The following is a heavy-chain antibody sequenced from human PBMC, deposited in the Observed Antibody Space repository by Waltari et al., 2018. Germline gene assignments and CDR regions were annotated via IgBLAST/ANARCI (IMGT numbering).Heavy chain of an antibody. CDR1: GYSMRSGYS. CDR2: IYQSGSS. J-gene: IGHJ3*02. V-gene: IGHV4-38-2*01. CDR3: VAAKEYYYDGSGDDAFET. D-gene: IGHD3-22*01. Sequence: QVQLQESGPGLAKSSEPLSLTCDVSGYSMRSGYSWGWIRQPPRKGLEWIASIYQSGSSYYNPSLRSRVTISVDTSRNQFSLEMTSVTATDTATYYCVAAKEYYYDGSGDDAFETWGQGTLVTVSS.